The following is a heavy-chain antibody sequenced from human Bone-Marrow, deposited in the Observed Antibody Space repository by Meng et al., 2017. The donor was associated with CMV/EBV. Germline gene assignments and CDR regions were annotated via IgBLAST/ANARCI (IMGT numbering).Heavy chain of an antibody. J-gene: IGHJ4*02. CDR2: IYYSGST. CDR3: ARAIWGSGYAILDY. CDR1: GGSISSSSYY. V-gene: IGHV4-39*07. Sequence: SEPLSLTCTVSGGSISSSSYYWGWIRQPPGKGLEWIGSIYYSGSTYYNPSLKSRVTISVDTSKNQFSLKLSSVTAADTAVYYCARAIWGSGYAILDYWGQGTLVTVSS. D-gene: IGHD5-12*01.